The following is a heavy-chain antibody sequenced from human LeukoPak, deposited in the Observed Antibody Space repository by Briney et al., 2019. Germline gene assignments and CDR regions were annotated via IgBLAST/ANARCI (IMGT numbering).Heavy chain of an antibody. CDR3: ARGMTTVTTGDY. CDR1: GGTFSSYA. CDR2: IIPIFGTA. D-gene: IGHD4-17*01. J-gene: IGHJ4*02. Sequence: SVKVSCKASGGTFSSYATSWVRQAPGQGLEWMGGIIPIFGTANYAQKFQGRVTITTDESTSTAYMELSSLRSEDTAVYYGARGMTTVTTGDYWGQGTLVTVSS. V-gene: IGHV1-69*05.